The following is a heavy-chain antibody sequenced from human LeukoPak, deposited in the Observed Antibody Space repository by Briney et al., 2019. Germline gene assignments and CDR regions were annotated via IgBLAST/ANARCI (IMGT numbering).Heavy chain of an antibody. D-gene: IGHD4-23*01. V-gene: IGHV1-46*01. J-gene: IGHJ4*02. CDR3: ARGRSDYGGNFYFDY. CDR2: INPSGGST. Sequence: ASVKVSCKASGYTFTSYYMHWVRQAPGQGLEWMGIINPSGGSTSYAQKFQGRVPMTRDTSTSTVYMELSSLRSEDTAVYYCARGRSDYGGNFYFDYWGQGTLVTVSS. CDR1: GYTFTSYY.